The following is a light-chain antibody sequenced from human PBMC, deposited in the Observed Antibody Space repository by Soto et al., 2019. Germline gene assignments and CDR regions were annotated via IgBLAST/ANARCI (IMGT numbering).Light chain of an antibody. CDR1: SSNVGGYNY. CDR3: CSYVATYTFV. V-gene: IGLV2-11*01. J-gene: IGLJ1*01. Sequence: QSVLTQPRSVSGSPGQSVTISCTGTSSNVGGYNYVSWYQQHPGKAPKLMIYDVSKRPSGVPDRFSGSKSGNTASLTISGLQAEDEADYYCCSYVATYTFVFGTGTKLTVL. CDR2: DVS.